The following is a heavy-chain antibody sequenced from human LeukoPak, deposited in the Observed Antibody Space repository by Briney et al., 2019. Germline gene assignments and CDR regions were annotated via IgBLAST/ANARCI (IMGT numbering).Heavy chain of an antibody. CDR1: GGSIISSSYN. V-gene: IGHV4-61*05. CDR3: ARRPNSSGWYY. D-gene: IGHD6-19*01. Sequence: SETLSLTCAVSGGSIISSSYNWGWIRQPPGKGLEWIGYIYYSGSTNYNPSLKSRVTISVDTSKNQFSLKLSSVTAADTAVYYCARRPNSSGWYYFGQGTLVTVSS. J-gene: IGHJ4*02. CDR2: IYYSGST.